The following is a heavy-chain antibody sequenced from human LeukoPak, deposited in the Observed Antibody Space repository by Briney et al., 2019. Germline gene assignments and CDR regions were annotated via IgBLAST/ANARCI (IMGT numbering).Heavy chain of an antibody. Sequence: GGSLRLSCAASGFTFSSYAMSWVRQAPGKGLEWVLAISGSGGSTYYADSVKGRFTISRDNSKNTLYLQMNSLRAEDTAIYYCAKSRGSTLFDYWGQGTLVTVSS. CDR3: AKSRGSTLFDY. CDR2: ISGSGGST. J-gene: IGHJ4*02. CDR1: GFTFSSYA. V-gene: IGHV3-23*01. D-gene: IGHD1-26*01.